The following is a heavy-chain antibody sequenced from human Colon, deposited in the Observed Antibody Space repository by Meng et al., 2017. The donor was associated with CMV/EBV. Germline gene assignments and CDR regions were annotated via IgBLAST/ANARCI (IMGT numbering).Heavy chain of an antibody. J-gene: IGHJ4*02. CDR2: IYSAGRNT. V-gene: IGHV3-23*03. CDR3: ARQRGGYCSGTDCYSLQATLDY. Sequence: GGSLRLSCAASGASGFTFGSYAMSWVRQAPGKGLEWVSHIYSAGRNTFYADSVEGRFTISRDNSNNMLYLQMNNLRVDDTAVYYCARQRGGYCSGTDCYSLQATLDYWGQGALVTVSS. CDR1: GFTFGSYA. D-gene: IGHD2-2*01.